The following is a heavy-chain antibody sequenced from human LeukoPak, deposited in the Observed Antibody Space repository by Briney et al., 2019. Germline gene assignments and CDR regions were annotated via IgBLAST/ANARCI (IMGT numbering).Heavy chain of an antibody. CDR3: ARHLRGDFWGGYPADY. V-gene: IGHV4-34*01. Sequence: SETLSLTCAVYGGSFSGYYWSWIRQPPGKGLEWIGEINQSGSATYNPSLKSRVTMSLDTSKNQFSLKLTSVTAADTAVYFCARHLRGDFWGGYPADYWGQGSLVIVSA. D-gene: IGHD3-3*01. CDR2: INQSGSA. CDR1: GGSFSGYY. J-gene: IGHJ4*02.